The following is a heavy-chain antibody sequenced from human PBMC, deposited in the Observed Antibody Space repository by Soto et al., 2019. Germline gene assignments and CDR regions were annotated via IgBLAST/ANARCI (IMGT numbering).Heavy chain of an antibody. CDR2: INHSGST. CDR1: GGSFSGYY. V-gene: IGHV4-34*01. Sequence: SETLSLTCAVYGGSFSGYYWSWIRQPPGRGLEWIGEINHSGSTNYNPSLKSRVTISVDTSKNQFSLKLSSVTAADTAVYYCAQGGGSYPNWFDPWGQGTLVTVSS. J-gene: IGHJ5*02. CDR3: AQGGGSYPNWFDP. D-gene: IGHD1-26*01.